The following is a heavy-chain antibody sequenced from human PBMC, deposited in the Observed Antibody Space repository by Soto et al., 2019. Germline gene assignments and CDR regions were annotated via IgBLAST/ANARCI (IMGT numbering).Heavy chain of an antibody. CDR1: GGSISSSSYY. Sequence: SETLSLTCTVSGGSISSSSYYWGWIRQPPGKGLEWIGSIYYSGSTYYNTSLKSRVTISVDTSKNQFSLKLSSVTAADTAVYYCARDIVVVPAALGYYYYYMDVWGKGTTVTVSS. V-gene: IGHV4-39*02. CDR3: ARDIVVVPAALGYYYYYMDV. D-gene: IGHD2-2*01. CDR2: IYYSGST. J-gene: IGHJ6*03.